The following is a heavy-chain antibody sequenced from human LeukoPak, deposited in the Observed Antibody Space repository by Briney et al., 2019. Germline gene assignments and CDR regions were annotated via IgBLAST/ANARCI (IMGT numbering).Heavy chain of an antibody. V-gene: IGHV4-30-4*01. D-gene: IGHD3-10*01. CDR1: GGFLSSGDYY. J-gene: IGHJ4*02. CDR3: ARVADEFGDYGFDY. CDR2: ISNSGRT. Sequence: SQTLSLTCTVSGGFLSSGDYYWSWIRQPPGKGLEWFGYISNSGRTSYNPSLKSRVTISVDKSKNQFSLRLNSVTAADTAVYFCARVADEFGDYGFDYWGQGSRVTVSS.